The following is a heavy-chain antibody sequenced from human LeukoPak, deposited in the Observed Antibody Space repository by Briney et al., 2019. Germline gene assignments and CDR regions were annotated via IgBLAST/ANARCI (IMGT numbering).Heavy chain of an antibody. CDR3: ARDYVRNTSFYFDY. CDR1: GGTFSNYN. Sequence: GASVKVSCKASGGTFSNYNINWARQAPGQGLEWMGRIISMASETNYAQEFQGKVTITADKSTSTTYMELSSLRSEDTAVYYCARDYVRNTSFYFDYWGQGTLVTVSS. CDR2: IISMASET. V-gene: IGHV1-69*08. J-gene: IGHJ4*02. D-gene: IGHD3-16*02.